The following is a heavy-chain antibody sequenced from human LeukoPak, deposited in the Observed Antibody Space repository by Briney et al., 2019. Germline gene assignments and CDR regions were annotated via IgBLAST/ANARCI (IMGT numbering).Heavy chain of an antibody. CDR1: GYTFTGYY. Sequence: ASLKVSCKASGYTFTGYYMHWVRQAPGQGLEWMGWINPNSGGTNYAQKFQGRVTMTRDTSISTAYMELSRLRSDDTAVYYCARDRVPYSSSCSDYWGQGTLVTVSS. V-gene: IGHV1-2*02. J-gene: IGHJ4*02. D-gene: IGHD6-13*01. CDR2: INPNSGGT. CDR3: ARDRVPYSSSCSDY.